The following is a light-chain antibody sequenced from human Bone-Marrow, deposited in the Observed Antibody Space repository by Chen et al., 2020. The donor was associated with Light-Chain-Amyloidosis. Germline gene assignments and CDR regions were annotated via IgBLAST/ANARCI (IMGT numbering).Light chain of an antibody. CDR2: DVS. J-gene: IGLJ2*01. V-gene: IGLV2-14*03. CDR1: SSDVGSYNY. Sequence: QSALTQPASVSGSPGQSITISCTGTSSDVGSYNYVSWYQQHPGKAPKLMIYDVSNRPSGVSNRFSGSKSGNPASLTISGLQAEDEADYYCSSYARSTTVIFGGGTKLTVL. CDR3: SSYARSTTVI.